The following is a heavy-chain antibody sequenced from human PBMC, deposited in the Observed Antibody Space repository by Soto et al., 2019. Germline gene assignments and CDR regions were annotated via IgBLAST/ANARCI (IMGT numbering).Heavy chain of an antibody. D-gene: IGHD3-10*01. CDR2: ISGSGGST. Sequence: PGGSLRLSCAASGFTFSSYAMSWVRQAPGKGLEWVSAISGSGGSTYYADSVKGRFTISRDNSKNTLYLQMNSLRAEDTAVYYCANSNPFYGSGSYQFDYWGQGTLVTVSS. V-gene: IGHV3-23*01. CDR1: GFTFSSYA. CDR3: ANSNPFYGSGSYQFDY. J-gene: IGHJ4*02.